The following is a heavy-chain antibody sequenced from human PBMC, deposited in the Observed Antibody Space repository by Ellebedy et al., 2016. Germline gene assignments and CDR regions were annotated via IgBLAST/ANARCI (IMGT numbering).Heavy chain of an antibody. CDR3: ARDMPTNDYGDYDYYVMDV. CDR1: GYTFTSSG. J-gene: IGHJ6*02. D-gene: IGHD4-17*01. CDR2: ISAYNGKT. V-gene: IGHV1-18*01. Sequence: ASVKVSXXASGYTFTSSGITWVRQAPAQGLEWMGWISAYNGKTDYAQKFQGRILLTRDTSTRTAYMELANLRFDDTAVYYCARDMPTNDYGDYDYYVMDVWGQGTSVAVSS.